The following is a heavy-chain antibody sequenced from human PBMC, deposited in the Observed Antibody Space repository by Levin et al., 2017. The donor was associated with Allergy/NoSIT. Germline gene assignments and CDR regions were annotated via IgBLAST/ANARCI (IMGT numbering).Heavy chain of an antibody. Sequence: GESLKISCAASGFTFSSYAMSWVRQAPGKGLEWVSAISGSGGSTYYADSVKGRFTISRDNSKNTLYLQMNSLRAEDTAVYYCAKDQGSGWDAAIKFDPWGQGTLVTVSS. V-gene: IGHV3-23*01. CDR1: GFTFSSYA. J-gene: IGHJ5*02. CDR3: AKDQGSGWDAAIKFDP. CDR2: ISGSGGST. D-gene: IGHD6-19*01.